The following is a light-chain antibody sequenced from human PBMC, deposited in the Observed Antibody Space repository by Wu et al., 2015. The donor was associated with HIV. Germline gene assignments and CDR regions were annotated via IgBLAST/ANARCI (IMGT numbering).Light chain of an antibody. CDR3: QQFSDDPXSIT. J-gene: IGKJ5*01. Sequence: AIQLTQSPSSLSAFVGDRVTITCRASQDIRSALGWYQQKPGKAPKLLIYDASTLEDGVSSRFSGSGSGTDFTFIISRLQPEDSATYFXQQFSDDPXSITFGQGHDWTSN. CDR2: DAS. CDR1: QDIRSA. V-gene: IGKV1D-13*01.